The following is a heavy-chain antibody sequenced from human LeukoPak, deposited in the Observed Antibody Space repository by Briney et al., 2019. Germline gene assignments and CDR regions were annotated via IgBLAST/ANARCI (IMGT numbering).Heavy chain of an antibody. D-gene: IGHD6-19*01. V-gene: IGHV4-34*01. CDR2: INHSGST. CDR3: ARRPGIAVAAPIGYYFDY. J-gene: IGHJ4*02. Sequence: SETLSLTCAVYGGSFSGYYWSWIRQPPGKGLEWIGEINHSGSTNYNPSLKSRVTISVDTSKNQFSLKLSSVTAADTAVYYCARRPGIAVAAPIGYYFDYWGQGTLVTVSS. CDR1: GGSFSGYY.